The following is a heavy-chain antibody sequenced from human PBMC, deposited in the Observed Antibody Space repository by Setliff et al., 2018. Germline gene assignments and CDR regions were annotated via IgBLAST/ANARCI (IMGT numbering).Heavy chain of an antibody. V-gene: IGHV1-46*01. Sequence: GASVKVSCKASGDIFSGHYIHWVRQAPGQGLEWMGLITPNTGMTNYAQKLKGRVTMTRDTSTSTVYMELTGLRSDDTAVYFCARVWDSSGYLPLDYWGQGTLVTVSS. CDR2: ITPNTGMT. J-gene: IGHJ4*02. CDR1: GDIFSGHY. D-gene: IGHD3-22*01. CDR3: ARVWDSSGYLPLDY.